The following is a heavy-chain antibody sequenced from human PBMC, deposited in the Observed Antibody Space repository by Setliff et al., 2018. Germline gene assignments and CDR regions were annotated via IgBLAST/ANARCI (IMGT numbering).Heavy chain of an antibody. Sequence: ASVKVSCKTSGYSFTSHYMHWARQAPGQGLEWMGIINPGGLSSSSTQKFEGRVTMTRDTSTSTVYMELNSLTSDDTAVYYCARAGLAAAGRKGVFDHWGQGTLVTVSS. CDR2: INPGGLSS. V-gene: IGHV1-46*01. CDR1: GYSFTSHY. CDR3: ARAGLAAAGRKGVFDH. J-gene: IGHJ4*02. D-gene: IGHD6-25*01.